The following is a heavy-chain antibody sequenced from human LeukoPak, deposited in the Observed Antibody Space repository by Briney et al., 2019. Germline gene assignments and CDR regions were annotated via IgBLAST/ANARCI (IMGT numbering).Heavy chain of an antibody. Sequence: SVKVSCKASGFTFTSSAMEWVRQARGQRLEWTGWIVVGSGNTNYAQKFQERVTITRDMSTSTAYMELSSLRSEDTAVYYCAADSSGWYGPFDYWGQGTLVTVSS. CDR3: AADSSGWYGPFDY. CDR1: GFTFTSSA. J-gene: IGHJ4*02. D-gene: IGHD6-19*01. V-gene: IGHV1-58*02. CDR2: IVVGSGNT.